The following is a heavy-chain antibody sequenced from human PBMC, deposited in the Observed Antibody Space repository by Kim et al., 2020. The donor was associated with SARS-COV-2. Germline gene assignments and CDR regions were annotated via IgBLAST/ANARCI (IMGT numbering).Heavy chain of an antibody. V-gene: IGHV3-9*01. D-gene: IGHD5-12*01. CDR1: GFTFGDYA. CDR3: AKGGYSGSFHYYCMDV. J-gene: IGHJ6*02. CDR2: ISWNSGTI. Sequence: GGSLRLSCAGSGFTFGDYAMYWVRQAPGKGLEWVSGISWNSGTIGYADSVKGRFTISRDNAKNSLYLQMNSLRAEDTAFYYCAKGGYSGSFHYYCMDVWGQGTTVTVSS.